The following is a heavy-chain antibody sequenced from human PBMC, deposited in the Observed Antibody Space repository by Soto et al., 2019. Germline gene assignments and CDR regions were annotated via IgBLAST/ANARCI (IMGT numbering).Heavy chain of an antibody. V-gene: IGHV4-59*01. J-gene: IGHJ3*02. D-gene: IGHD2-15*01. Sequence: SETLSLTCTVSGGSISSYYWSWIRQPPGKGLEWIGYIYYSGSTNYNPSLKSRVTISVDTSKNQFSLKLSSVTAADTAVYYCARDLPVCSGGSGHPAAFDIWGRGTMVTVSS. CDR1: GGSISSYY. CDR2: IYYSGST. CDR3: ARDLPVCSGGSGHPAAFDI.